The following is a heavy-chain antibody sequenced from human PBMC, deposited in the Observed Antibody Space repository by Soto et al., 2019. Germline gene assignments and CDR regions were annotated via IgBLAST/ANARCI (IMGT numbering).Heavy chain of an antibody. CDR1: GYTFTSYG. V-gene: IGHV1-18*01. Sequence: ASVNVSCKASGYTFTSYGISWVLQAPGQGLEWMGWISAYNGNTNYAQKLQGRVTMTTDTSTSTAYMELRSLRSHDTAVYYFSREYYYGTGPWEWCQGTGVSVAS. CDR3: SREYYYGTGPWE. CDR2: ISAYNGNT. J-gene: IGHJ4*02. D-gene: IGHD3-10*01.